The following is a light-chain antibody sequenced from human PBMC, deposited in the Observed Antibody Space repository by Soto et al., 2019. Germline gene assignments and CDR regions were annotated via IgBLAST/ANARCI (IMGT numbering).Light chain of an antibody. CDR1: QSVGSN. V-gene: IGKV3-15*01. CDR3: QQYNCWLRP. J-gene: IGKJ2*01. CDR2: SAS. Sequence: AQSPFSLPVSPQERATLYCRASQSVGSNFAWYQQKPGQAPRLLVYSASTRATGIPARFSGSGSGTEFTLTISGLQSEDFAVYYCQQYNCWLRPFGQVSKVDVK.